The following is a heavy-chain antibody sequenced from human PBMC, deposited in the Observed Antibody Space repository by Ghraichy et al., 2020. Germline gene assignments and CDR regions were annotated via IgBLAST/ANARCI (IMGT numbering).Heavy chain of an antibody. V-gene: IGHV3-64*02. J-gene: IGHJ3*02. CDR3: ATTPSSGPTDI. D-gene: IGHD2-15*01. Sequence: GGSLRLSCEASGFTFSAFDMIWVRQAPGKGLEYVSSISSNGDWRFYEGSVKGRFFISRDNSRNMMYLQMGSLRTEDLGLYYCATTPSSGPTDIWGQGTLVTVSA. CDR1: GFTFSAFD. CDR2: ISSNGDWR.